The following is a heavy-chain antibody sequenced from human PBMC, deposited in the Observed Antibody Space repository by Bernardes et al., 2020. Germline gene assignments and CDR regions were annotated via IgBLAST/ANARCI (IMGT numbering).Heavy chain of an antibody. CDR1: GFTLSNTY. J-gene: IGHJ2*01. CDR3: VTRTVVRNWYFDL. D-gene: IGHD2-15*01. Sequence: GGSLRLSCAVSGFTLSNTYVTWVRQAPGKGLAWVSLIYGDGSTSYADSVKGRFTISRDNSENTVYFYMNSLRAEDTAVYYCVTRTVVRNWYFDLWGRGSLVTVSS. V-gene: IGHV3-53*01. CDR2: IYGDGST.